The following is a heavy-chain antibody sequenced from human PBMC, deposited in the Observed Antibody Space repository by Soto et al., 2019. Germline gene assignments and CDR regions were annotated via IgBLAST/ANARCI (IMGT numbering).Heavy chain of an antibody. V-gene: IGHV4-34*01. J-gene: IGHJ4*02. CDR2: INHSGST. D-gene: IGHD3-10*01. CDR1: VGSFSGYY. Sequence: QVQLQQWGAGLLKPSETLSLTCAVYVGSFSGYYWSWIRQPPGKGLEWIGEINHSGSTNYNPSLKSRVNISVDTSKNQFSLKLSSVTAADTAVYYCARHGLIGSASWGQGTLVTVSS. CDR3: ARHGLIGSAS.